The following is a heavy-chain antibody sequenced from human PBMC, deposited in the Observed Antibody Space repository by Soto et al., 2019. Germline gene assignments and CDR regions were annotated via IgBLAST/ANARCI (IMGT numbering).Heavy chain of an antibody. Sequence: GGSLRLSCAASGFTFSSYAMSWVRQAPGKGLEWVSAISGSGGSTYYADSVKGRFTISRDNSKNTLYLQMNSLRAEDTAVYYCARGQYTAIVTNGHYWGQGTLVTVSS. J-gene: IGHJ4*02. D-gene: IGHD5-18*01. CDR3: ARGQYTAIVTNGHY. CDR1: GFTFSSYA. V-gene: IGHV3-23*01. CDR2: ISGSGGST.